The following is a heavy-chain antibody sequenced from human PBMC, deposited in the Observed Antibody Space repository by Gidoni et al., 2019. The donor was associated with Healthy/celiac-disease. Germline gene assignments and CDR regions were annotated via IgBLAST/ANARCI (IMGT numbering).Heavy chain of an antibody. J-gene: IGHJ2*01. CDR2: IIGSGGST. CDR1: EFTVSSYA. V-gene: IGHV3-23*01. Sequence: EVQLLESGGGWVQPGGALRLSCAASEFTVSSYAMSWVRQATVKGLEWVSAIIGSGGSTYYAYSVKCRFTISRDNSKNTLYLQMNSLRAEDTAVYYCAKTRIAVAGTGWYFDLWGRGTLVTVSS. CDR3: AKTRIAVAGTGWYFDL. D-gene: IGHD6-19*01.